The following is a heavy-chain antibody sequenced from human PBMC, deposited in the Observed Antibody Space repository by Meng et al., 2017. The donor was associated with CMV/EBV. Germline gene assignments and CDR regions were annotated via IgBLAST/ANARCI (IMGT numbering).Heavy chain of an antibody. D-gene: IGHD6-13*01. CDR1: GFSLSTSGVG. CDR2: IYWDDDK. CDR3: AHKGRRMAAAGINWFDP. V-gene: IGHV2-5*02. J-gene: IGHJ5*02. Sequence: HNPLTDSRPALVKPPPTLTLPCPFAGFSLSTSGVGVGWTRQPPGKALEWLALIYWDDDKRYSPSLKSRLTITKDTSKNQVVLTMTNMDPVDTATYYCAHKGRRMAAAGINWFDPWGQGTLVTVSS.